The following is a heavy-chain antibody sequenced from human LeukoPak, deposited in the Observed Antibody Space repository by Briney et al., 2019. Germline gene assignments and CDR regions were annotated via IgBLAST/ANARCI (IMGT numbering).Heavy chain of an antibody. CDR1: GFTFSSYA. Sequence: PGRSLRLSCAASGFTFSSYAMHWVRQAPGKGLEWVAVISYDGSNKYYADSVKGRFTISRDNSKNTLYLQMNSLRAEDTAVYYCARNLLRYFDWYAFDIWGQGTMVTVSS. D-gene: IGHD3-9*01. CDR3: ARNLLRYFDWYAFDI. V-gene: IGHV3-30-3*01. CDR2: ISYDGSNK. J-gene: IGHJ3*02.